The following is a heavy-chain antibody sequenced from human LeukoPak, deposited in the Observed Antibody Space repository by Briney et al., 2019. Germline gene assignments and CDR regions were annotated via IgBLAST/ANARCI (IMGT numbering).Heavy chain of an antibody. J-gene: IGHJ6*03. V-gene: IGHV3-21*01. CDR2: ISSSSSYI. Sequence: GGSLRLSCAASGFTFSSYSMNWVRQAPGKGLEWVSSISSSSSYIYYADSVKGRFTISRDNAKNTLYLQMNSLRAEDTAVYYCARSRGSGSYDSRFYMDVWGKGTTVTVSS. CDR3: ARSRGSGSYDSRFYMDV. D-gene: IGHD3-10*01. CDR1: GFTFSSYS.